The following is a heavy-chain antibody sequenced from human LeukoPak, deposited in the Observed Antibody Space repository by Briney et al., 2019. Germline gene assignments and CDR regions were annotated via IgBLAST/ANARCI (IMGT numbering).Heavy chain of an antibody. CDR1: GYTFTGYY. CDR2: INPNSGGT. J-gene: IGHJ4*02. CDR3: ARDHWSSSSDYFDY. Sequence: WASVKVSCKASGYTFTGYYMHWVRQAPGQGLEWMGWINPNSGGTNYAQKFQGRVTMTRDTSISTAYMELSRLRSDDTAVYYCARDHWSSSSDYFDYWGQGTLVTVSS. V-gene: IGHV1-2*02. D-gene: IGHD6-6*01.